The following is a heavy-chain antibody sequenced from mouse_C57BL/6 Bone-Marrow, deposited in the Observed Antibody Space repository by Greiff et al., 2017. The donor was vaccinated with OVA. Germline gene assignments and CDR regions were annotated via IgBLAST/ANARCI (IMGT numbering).Heavy chain of an antibody. J-gene: IGHJ2*01. CDR1: GYTFTDYE. Sequence: QVQLQQPGAELVRPGASVTLSCKASGYTFTDYEMHWVKQTPVHGLEWIGAIDPATGGTAYNQKFKGKAILTADKSSSTAYMELRSLTSEDSAVYYCTFYYCNRYYFDDWGKGTTLTVSS. D-gene: IGHD2-1*01. CDR2: IDPATGGT. V-gene: IGHV1-15*01. CDR3: TFYYCNRYYFDD.